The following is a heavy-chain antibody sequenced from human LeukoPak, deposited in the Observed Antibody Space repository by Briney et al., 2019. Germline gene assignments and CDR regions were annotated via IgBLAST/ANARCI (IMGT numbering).Heavy chain of an antibody. CDR3: ARGSPMVRGVITNWFDP. V-gene: IGHV4-34*01. CDR2: INHSGST. D-gene: IGHD3-10*01. J-gene: IGHJ5*02. Sequence: SETLSLTCAVYGGSFSGYYWSWIRQPPGKGLEWIGEINHSGSTNYNPSLKSRVTISVDTSKNQFSLKLSSVTAADTAVYYRARGSPMVRGVITNWFDPWGQGTLVTVSS. CDR1: GGSFSGYY.